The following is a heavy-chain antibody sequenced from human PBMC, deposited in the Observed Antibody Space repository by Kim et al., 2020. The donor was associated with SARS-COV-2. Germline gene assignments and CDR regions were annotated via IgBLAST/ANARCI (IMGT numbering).Heavy chain of an antibody. CDR1: GFTFDDYA. Sequence: GGSLRLSCAASGFTFDDYAMHWVRQAPGKGLEWVSGISWNSGSIGYADSVKGRFTISRDNAKNSLYLQMNSLRAEDTALYYCAKDRLSGYDGPLEVWGQGTLVTVSS. CDR3: AKDRLSGYDGPLEV. J-gene: IGHJ4*02. D-gene: IGHD5-12*01. CDR2: ISWNSGSI. V-gene: IGHV3-9*01.